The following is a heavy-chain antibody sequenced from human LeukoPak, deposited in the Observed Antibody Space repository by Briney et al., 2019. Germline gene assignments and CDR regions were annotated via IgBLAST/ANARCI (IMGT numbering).Heavy chain of an antibody. V-gene: IGHV4-59*08. CDR1: GGSISSYY. Sequence: NTSETLSLTCTVSGGSISSYYWSWIRQPPGKGLEWIGYIYYSGSTNYNPSLKSRVTISVDTSKNQFSLKLSSVTAADTAVYYCAGDSYGIDYWGQGTLVTVSS. D-gene: IGHD5-18*01. CDR3: AGDSYGIDY. CDR2: IYYSGST. J-gene: IGHJ4*02.